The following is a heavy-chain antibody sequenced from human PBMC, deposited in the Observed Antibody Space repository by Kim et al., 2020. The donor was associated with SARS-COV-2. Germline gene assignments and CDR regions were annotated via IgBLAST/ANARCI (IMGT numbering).Heavy chain of an antibody. D-gene: IGHD4-17*01. CDR2: ISAYNGNT. CDR3: ARAPPPYYGGRLPSPMDV. CDR1: GYTFASYG. Sequence: ASVKVSCKASGYTFASYGISWVRQAPGQGLEWMGWISAYNGNTNYAQKLQGRVTMTTDTSTSTAYMELRSLRSDDTAVYYCARAPPPYYGGRLPSPMDVWGQGTTVTVSS. J-gene: IGHJ6*02. V-gene: IGHV1-18*01.